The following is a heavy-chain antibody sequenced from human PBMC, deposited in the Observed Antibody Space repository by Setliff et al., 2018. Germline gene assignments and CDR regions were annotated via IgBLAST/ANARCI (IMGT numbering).Heavy chain of an antibody. CDR1: GGSFSNYY. V-gene: IGHV4-34*01. Sequence: PSETLSLTCAVYGGSFSNYYWSWIRQPPGKGLEWIGESNHSGSTSYNPSLKSRLTMSVDTSKNQFSLRLSSVTAADTAVYYCAKEGYYDHFGYYHYYFDFWGQGTLVTVSS. CDR2: SNHSGST. J-gene: IGHJ4*02. D-gene: IGHD3-22*01. CDR3: AKEGYYDHFGYYHYYFDF.